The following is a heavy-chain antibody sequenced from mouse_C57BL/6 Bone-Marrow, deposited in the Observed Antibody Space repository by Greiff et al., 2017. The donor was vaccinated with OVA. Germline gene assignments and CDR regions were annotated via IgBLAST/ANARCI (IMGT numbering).Heavy chain of an antibody. CDR2: INPNYGTT. Sequence: VQLQQSGPELVKPGASVKISCTASGYSFTDYNMNWVKQSNGKSLEWIGVINPNYGTTSYNQKFKGKATLTVAQSSSTAYMQLNSLTSEDSAVYYCAFYYGSSYRYFDVWGTGTTVTVSS. CDR3: AFYYGSSYRYFDV. CDR1: GYSFTDYN. V-gene: IGHV1-39*01. D-gene: IGHD1-1*01. J-gene: IGHJ1*03.